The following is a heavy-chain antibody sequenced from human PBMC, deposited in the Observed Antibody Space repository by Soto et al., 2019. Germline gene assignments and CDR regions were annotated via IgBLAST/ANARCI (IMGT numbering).Heavy chain of an antibody. J-gene: IGHJ4*02. CDR3: AREYYGLLTGYYNDF. V-gene: IGHV3-74*01. CDR2: ISGDGSTT. CDR1: GFPFNTYW. D-gene: IGHD3-9*01. Sequence: QLLESGGGLVQPGGSLRLSCAASGFPFNTYWMHWVRHTPGKGLDWVSRISGDGSTTYYPDSVTGRFTVSRDNAKNTLYLHMSGLRAEDTAVYFCAREYYGLLTGYYNDFWGQGTLVSVSS.